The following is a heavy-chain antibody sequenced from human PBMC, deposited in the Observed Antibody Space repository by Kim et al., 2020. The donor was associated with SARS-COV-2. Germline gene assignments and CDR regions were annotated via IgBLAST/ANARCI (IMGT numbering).Heavy chain of an antibody. V-gene: IGHV3-11*06. D-gene: IGHD3-3*01. CDR3: ARPYYDFWSGREKDGMDV. Sequence: GGSLRLSCAASGFTFSDYYMSWIRQAPGKGLEWVSYISSSSSYTNYADSVKGRFTISRDNAKNSLYLQMNSLRAEDTAVYYCARPYYDFWSGREKDGMDVWGQGTTVTVSS. CDR2: ISSSSSYT. J-gene: IGHJ6*02. CDR1: GFTFSDYY.